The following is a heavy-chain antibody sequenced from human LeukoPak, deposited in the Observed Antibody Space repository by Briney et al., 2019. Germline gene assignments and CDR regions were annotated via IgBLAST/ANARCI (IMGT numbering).Heavy chain of an antibody. Sequence: GGSLRLSCAASGFTFSSYSMNWVRQAPGKGLEWVSFISSSRRYIYYADSLKGRFTISRDNAKNSLYLQMNSLRAEDTAVCYCARGRAAGLPFDYWGQGALVTVSS. CDR3: ARGRAAGLPFDY. D-gene: IGHD6-13*01. J-gene: IGHJ4*02. CDR1: GFTFSSYS. CDR2: ISSSRRYI. V-gene: IGHV3-21*04.